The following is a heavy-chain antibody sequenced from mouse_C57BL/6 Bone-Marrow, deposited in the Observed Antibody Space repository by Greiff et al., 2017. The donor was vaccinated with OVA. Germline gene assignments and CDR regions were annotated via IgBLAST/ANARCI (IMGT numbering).Heavy chain of an antibody. CDR3: TRWPTVVGNWYFDV. J-gene: IGHJ1*03. V-gene: IGHV1-5*01. CDR2: IYPGNSDT. Sequence: EVQRVESGTVLARPGASVKMSCKTSGYTFTSYWMHWVKQRPGQGLEWIGAIYPGNSDTSYNQKFKGKAKLTAVTSASTAYMELSSLTNEDSAVYYCTRWPTVVGNWYFDVWGTGTTVTVSS. D-gene: IGHD1-1*01. CDR1: GYTFTSYW.